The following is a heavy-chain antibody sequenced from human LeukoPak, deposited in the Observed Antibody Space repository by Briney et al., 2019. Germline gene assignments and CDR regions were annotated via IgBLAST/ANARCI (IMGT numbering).Heavy chain of an antibody. CDR1: GYTFTSYG. CDR3: ARGVSTHYYGSGSYKAWFDP. D-gene: IGHD3-10*01. J-gene: IGHJ5*02. CDR2: ISAYNGNT. Sequence: ASVKVSCKASGYTFTSYGISWVRQAPGEGLEWMGWISAYNGNTNYAQKFQGRVTVTTDTSTSTAYMELRSLRSDDTAVYYCARGVSTHYYGSGSYKAWFDPWGQGTLVTVSS. V-gene: IGHV1-18*01.